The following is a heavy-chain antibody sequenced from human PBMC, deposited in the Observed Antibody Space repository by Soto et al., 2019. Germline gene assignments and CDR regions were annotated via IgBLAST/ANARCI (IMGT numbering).Heavy chain of an antibody. CDR2: ISYDGRDT. CDR3: AREADDFDI. V-gene: IGHV3-30*04. J-gene: IGHJ3*02. Sequence: QVPLVESGGDVVQPGRSLRLSCAASGLNFRNYAMHWVRQAPGKGLEWVAGISYDGRDTWYADSVKGRFTISRDNSKNTLYLQMNNLRIEDTAVHYCAREADDFDIWGQGTMVTVSS. CDR1: GLNFRNYA.